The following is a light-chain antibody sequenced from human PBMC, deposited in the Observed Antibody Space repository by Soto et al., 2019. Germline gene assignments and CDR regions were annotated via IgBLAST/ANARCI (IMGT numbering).Light chain of an antibody. V-gene: IGKV1-33*01. CDR1: QNISEF. CDR3: QQYEDLPS. CDR2: EAS. Sequence: DIQMTQSPSSLSASVGDRVTITCQASQNISEFVNWYQQKPRKAPKLLIHEASNLETGVPSRFSGSGTGTEFTFTISSLQPEDIATYYCQQYEDLPSFGQGTKVDIK. J-gene: IGKJ2*01.